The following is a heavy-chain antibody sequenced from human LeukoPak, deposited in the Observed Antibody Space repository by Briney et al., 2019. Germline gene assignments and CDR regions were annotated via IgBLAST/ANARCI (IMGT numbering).Heavy chain of an antibody. V-gene: IGHV4-39*07. D-gene: IGHD6-13*01. CDR1: GGSISSSSYY. Sequence: SETLSLTCTVSGGSISSSSYYWGWICQPPGKGLEWIGSIYYSGSTYYNPSLKSRVTISVDTSKNQFSLKLSSVTAADTAVYYCARSGQQLVRNWGQGTLVTVSS. CDR2: IYYSGST. J-gene: IGHJ4*02. CDR3: ARSGQQLVRN.